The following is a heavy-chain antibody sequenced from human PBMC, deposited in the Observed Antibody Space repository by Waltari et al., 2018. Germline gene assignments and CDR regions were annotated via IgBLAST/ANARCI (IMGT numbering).Heavy chain of an antibody. CDR1: GFTFSSYS. Sequence: EVQLVESGGGLVQPGGSLRLSCAASGFTFSSYSMNWVRQAQGKGLEWVSYISSSSSTIYYADSVKGRFTISRDNAKNSLYLQMNSLRAEDTAVYYCARGPGIAAAGTGYFDLWGRGTLVTVSS. J-gene: IGHJ2*01. D-gene: IGHD6-13*01. CDR2: ISSSSSTI. V-gene: IGHV3-48*01. CDR3: ARGPGIAAAGTGYFDL.